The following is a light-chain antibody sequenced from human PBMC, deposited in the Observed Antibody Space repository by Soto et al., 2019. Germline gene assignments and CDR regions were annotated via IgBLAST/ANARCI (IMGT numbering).Light chain of an antibody. Sequence: MHQSPSTLGRAVPDLLTNSYRASQTISSWLAWYQQKPGKAPKLLIYKASTLKSGVPSRFSGSGSGTEFTLTISSLQPEDFATYYCLQHNNYPWTFGQGAKVDI. CDR1: QTISSW. CDR3: LQHNNYPWT. V-gene: IGKV1-5*03. CDR2: KAS. J-gene: IGKJ1*01.